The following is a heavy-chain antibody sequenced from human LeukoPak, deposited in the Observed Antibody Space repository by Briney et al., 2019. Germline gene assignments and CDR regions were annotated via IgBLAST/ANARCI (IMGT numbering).Heavy chain of an antibody. Sequence: PSETLSLTCTVSGVSISRYYWSWIRQPAGKGLELIGRIYSSGSTTYNPSLKTRLTMSIDTSKNHFSLTLSFVTAADPAVYYCARLGDWIQISQGYLDLWGRGTLVTVSS. CDR1: GVSISRYY. CDR2: IYSSGST. V-gene: IGHV4-4*07. J-gene: IGHJ2*01. CDR3: ARLGDWIQISQGYLDL. D-gene: IGHD3-16*01.